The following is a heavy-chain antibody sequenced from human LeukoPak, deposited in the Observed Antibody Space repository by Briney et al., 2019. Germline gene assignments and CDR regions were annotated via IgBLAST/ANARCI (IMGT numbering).Heavy chain of an antibody. CDR3: ARVGGGYSGSYYFDY. CDR1: GYTFTSYD. CDR2: MNPNSGNT. Sequence: GASVKVSCKASGYTFTSYDINWVRQATGQGLEWMGWMNPNSGNTGYAQKFQGRVTMTRNTSISTAYMELSSLGSEDAAVYYCARVGGGYSGSYYFDYWGQGTLVTASA. V-gene: IGHV1-8*01. D-gene: IGHD1-26*01. J-gene: IGHJ4*02.